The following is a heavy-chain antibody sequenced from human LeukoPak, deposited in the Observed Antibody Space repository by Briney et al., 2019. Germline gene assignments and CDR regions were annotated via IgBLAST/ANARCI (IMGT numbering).Heavy chain of an antibody. V-gene: IGHV3-48*01. Sequence: GGSLRLSCAASGFTFSSYSMNWVRQAPGKGLEWVSYISSSSSTIYYADSVKGRFTISRDNAKNSLYLQMNSLRAEDTAVYYCARVRYSSYYMDAWGKGTTVTVSS. CDR2: ISSSSSTI. J-gene: IGHJ6*03. CDR3: ARVRYSSYYMDA. CDR1: GFTFSSYS. D-gene: IGHD6-13*01.